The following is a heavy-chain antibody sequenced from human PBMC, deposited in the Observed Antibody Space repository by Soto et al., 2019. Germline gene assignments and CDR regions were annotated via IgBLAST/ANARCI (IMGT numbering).Heavy chain of an antibody. V-gene: IGHV3-21*01. CDR1: GFTFSSYS. Sequence: GGSLRLSCAASGFTFSSYSMNWVRQAPGKGLEWVSSISSSSSYIYYADSVKGRFTISRDNAKNSLYLQMNSLRAEDTAVYYCAIDLRNWNDGYYYRMDVWGQGTTVTVSS. CDR3: AIDLRNWNDGYYYRMDV. J-gene: IGHJ6*02. CDR2: ISSSSSYI. D-gene: IGHD1-20*01.